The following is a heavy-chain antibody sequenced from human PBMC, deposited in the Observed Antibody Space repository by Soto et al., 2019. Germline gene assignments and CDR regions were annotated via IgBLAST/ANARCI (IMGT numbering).Heavy chain of an antibody. CDR1: GFTFSSYN. V-gene: IGHV3-21*01. D-gene: IGHD3-10*01. CDR2: ISSSSSYI. J-gene: IGHJ6*02. CDR3: ARELGPRDYYGSGPFFGMDV. Sequence: PGGSLRLSCAASGFTFSSYNMNWVRQAPGKGLEWVSSISSSSSYIYYADSVKGRFTISRDNAKNSLYLQMNSLRAEDTAVYYCARELGPRDYYGSGPFFGMDVWGQGTTVTVSS.